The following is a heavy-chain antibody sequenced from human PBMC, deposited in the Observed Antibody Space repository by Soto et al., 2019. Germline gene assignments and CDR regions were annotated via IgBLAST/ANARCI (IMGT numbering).Heavy chain of an antibody. D-gene: IGHD6-13*01. V-gene: IGHV3-23*01. J-gene: IGHJ6*02. CDR1: GFTFSSYA. CDR2: ISGSGGST. Sequence: GGSLRLSCAASGFTFSSYAMSWVRQAPGKGLEWVSAISGSGGSTYYADSVKGRFTISRDNSKNTLYLQMNSLRAEDTAVYYCAKVWGIAAAGIAYYYYGMDVWGQGTTVTVSS. CDR3: AKVWGIAAAGIAYYYYGMDV.